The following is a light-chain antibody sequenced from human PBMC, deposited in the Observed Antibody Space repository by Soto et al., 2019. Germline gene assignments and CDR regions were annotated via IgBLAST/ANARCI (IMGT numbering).Light chain of an antibody. Sequence: QAVVTQPPSASETPGQRVTISCSGSSSNIGNNYVNWYQQVSGTAPKLLMHRNNQRPSGVPDRFSGSKSGTSTSLAISGLRSEDEADYYCAAWDDSLSAWVFGGGTKLTVL. CDR3: AAWDDSLSAWV. J-gene: IGLJ3*02. V-gene: IGLV1-47*01. CDR2: RNN. CDR1: SSNIGNNY.